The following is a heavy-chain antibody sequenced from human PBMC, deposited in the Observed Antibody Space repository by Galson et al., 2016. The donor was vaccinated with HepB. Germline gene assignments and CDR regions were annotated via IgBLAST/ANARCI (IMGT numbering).Heavy chain of an antibody. J-gene: IGHJ5*02. CDR3: ARGHCRSNSCYGHGWFDP. CDR2: IYYSGST. D-gene: IGHD2-2*01. V-gene: IGHV4-61*01. Sequence: LSLTCTVSGGSINSGNYYWSWIRQPPGKGLEWIGYIYYSGSTNYSPSVKSRVTISVDTTNIRFSLKMSSVAAADTAVYYCARGHCRSNSCYGHGWFDPWGQGTLVTVSS. CDR1: GGSINSGNYY.